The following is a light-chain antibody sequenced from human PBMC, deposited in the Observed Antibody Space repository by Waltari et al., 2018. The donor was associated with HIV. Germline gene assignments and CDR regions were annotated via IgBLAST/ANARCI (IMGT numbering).Light chain of an antibody. J-gene: IGLJ2*01. CDR1: ALPKQY. CDR3: QSADSSGTYGVV. Sequence: SYELTQPPSVSVSPGQTARITCSGDALPKQYAHWYQQKPGQAPVLMIYKDSERPSGTPERLSGTSSGTTVTLTISGVQAEDEADYYCQSADSSGTYGVVFGGGTKLTVL. V-gene: IGLV3-25*03. CDR2: KDS.